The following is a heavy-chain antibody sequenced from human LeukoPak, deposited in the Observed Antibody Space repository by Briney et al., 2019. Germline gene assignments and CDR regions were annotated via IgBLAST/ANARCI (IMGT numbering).Heavy chain of an antibody. CDR3: AKDVQLEPYYYCYYMDV. Sequence: GGSLRLSCAASGFTFSSYGMHWVRQAPGKGLEWVAVISYDGSNKYYADSVKGRFTISRDNSKNTVYLQMNSLRAEYTAVYYCAKDVQLEPYYYCYYMDVWGKGTTVTVSS. CDR2: ISYDGSNK. D-gene: IGHD6-6*01. V-gene: IGHV3-30*18. CDR1: GFTFSSYG. J-gene: IGHJ6*03.